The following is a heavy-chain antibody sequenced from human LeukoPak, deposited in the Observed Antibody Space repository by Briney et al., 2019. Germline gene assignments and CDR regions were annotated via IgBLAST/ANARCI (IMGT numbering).Heavy chain of an antibody. D-gene: IGHD1-26*01. CDR1: GFAFSSYW. Sequence: GGSLRLSCAASGFAFSSYWMSWVRQAPGKGLEWVANIKYDGRETRYVDSVRGRFTISRDNAKNSLFLQMNSLRAEDTAVYYCARYLNSGPEDFWGQGNLVTVSS. V-gene: IGHV3-7*01. CDR2: IKYDGRET. J-gene: IGHJ4*02. CDR3: ARYLNSGPEDF.